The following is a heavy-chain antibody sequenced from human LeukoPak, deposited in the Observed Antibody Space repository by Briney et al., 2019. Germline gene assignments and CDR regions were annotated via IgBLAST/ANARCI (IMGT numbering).Heavy chain of an antibody. Sequence: ASVTVSCTASGYTFTGYSMHWVRQAPGQGLEWMGWINPNSGGTNYAQKFQGRVTITRDTSISTAYMELSRLRSDDTAVYYCERGGFFHYYDSSGYLSYWGQGTLVTVSS. J-gene: IGHJ4*02. CDR1: GYTFTGYS. V-gene: IGHV1-2*02. D-gene: IGHD3-22*01. CDR2: INPNSGGT. CDR3: ERGGFFHYYDSSGYLSY.